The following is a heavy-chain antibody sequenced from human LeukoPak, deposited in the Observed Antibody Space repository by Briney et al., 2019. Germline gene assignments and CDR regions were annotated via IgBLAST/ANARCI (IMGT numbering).Heavy chain of an antibody. CDR2: INEDGSQK. CDR1: GFTFGTYW. Sequence: GGSLRLSCAASGFTFGTYWMSWVRQAPGKGLEWVANINEDGSQKDYLDSVKGRFTISRDNAKDSLYLQMSSLRAEDAAIYYCVRDIDHWGQGTLVTVSS. J-gene: IGHJ4*02. CDR3: VRDIDH. V-gene: IGHV3-7*04.